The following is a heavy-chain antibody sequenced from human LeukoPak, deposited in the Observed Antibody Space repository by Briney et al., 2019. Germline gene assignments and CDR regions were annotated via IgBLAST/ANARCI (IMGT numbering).Heavy chain of an antibody. CDR3: ARGGTYYDFWSGYPSYYYYGMDV. J-gene: IGHJ6*02. Sequence: SETLSLTCTVSGGSISSYYWSWIRQPPGKGLEWIGYIYYSGSTNYNPSLKRRVTISVDTSKNQFSLKLSSGTAADTAVYYCARGGTYYDFWSGYPSYYYYGMDVWGQGTTVTVSS. CDR2: IYYSGST. V-gene: IGHV4-59*01. CDR1: GGSISSYY. D-gene: IGHD3-3*01.